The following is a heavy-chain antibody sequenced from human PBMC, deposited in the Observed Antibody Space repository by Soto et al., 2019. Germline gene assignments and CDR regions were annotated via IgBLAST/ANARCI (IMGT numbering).Heavy chain of an antibody. CDR2: IVSDGSAI. Sequence: GGSLRLSCAVSGFPFSFYGFHWVRQSPGKGLEWLGVIVSDGSAIYHADSLEGRFFISRDNSKDILYLQMNSLRVEDTAVYYCARDEAFDIESGFDSWGQGTMVTVSS. J-gene: IGHJ3*02. D-gene: IGHD3-3*02. CDR1: GFPFSFYG. CDR3: ARDEAFDIESGFDS. V-gene: IGHV3-33*01.